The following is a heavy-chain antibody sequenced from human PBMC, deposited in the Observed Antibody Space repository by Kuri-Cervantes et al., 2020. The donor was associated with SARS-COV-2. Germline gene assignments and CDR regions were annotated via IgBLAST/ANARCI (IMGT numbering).Heavy chain of an antibody. D-gene: IGHD3-22*01. Sequence: GESLKISCAASGFTFSSYSMNWVRQAPGKGLEWVSYISSSGSTIYYADSVKGRFTISRDNSKNRVYLQTDSLRADDTAVYYCAKDHYDSSGPRQYYFDYWGQGTLVTVSS. V-gene: IGHV3-48*01. CDR2: ISSSGSTI. CDR1: GFTFSSYS. CDR3: AKDHYDSSGPRQYYFDY. J-gene: IGHJ4*02.